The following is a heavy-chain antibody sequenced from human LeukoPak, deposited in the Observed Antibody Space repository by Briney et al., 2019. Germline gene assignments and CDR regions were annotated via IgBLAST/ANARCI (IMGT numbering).Heavy chain of an antibody. J-gene: IGHJ4*02. CDR3: ARDRGTAMVL. D-gene: IGHD5-18*01. Sequence: SETLSLSCTVSGGSFSRSSYYWGWIRPPPGKGLEWIVSIYYSGSTYYNPSLKSLVTISVYTYKTQFSQKMSPLPAADATHYFCARDRGTAMVLWGQGTLVTVSS. V-gene: IGHV4-39*02. CDR1: GGSFSRSSYY. CDR2: IYYSGST.